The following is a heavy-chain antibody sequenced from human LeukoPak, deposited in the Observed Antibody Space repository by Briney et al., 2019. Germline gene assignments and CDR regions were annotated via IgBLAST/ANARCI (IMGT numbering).Heavy chain of an antibody. CDR2: ISSGSSYI. CDR1: GFTFSSYS. D-gene: IGHD3-10*01. V-gene: IGHV3-21*01. J-gene: IGHJ4*02. Sequence: GGSLRLSCAASGFTFSSYSMNWVRQAPGKGLEWVSSISSGSSYIYYADSVKGRFTISRENAKNSLYLQMDSLRAEDTAVYYCARLTGNYGDYWGQGTLVTVSS. CDR3: ARLTGNYGDY.